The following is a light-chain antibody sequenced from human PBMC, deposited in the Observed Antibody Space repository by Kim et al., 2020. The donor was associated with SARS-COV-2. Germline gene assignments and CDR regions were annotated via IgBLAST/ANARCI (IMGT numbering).Light chain of an antibody. Sequence: IVLTQSPGTLSLSPGEGATLSCRASQSVSGSYLAWYQQKVGQAPRLLIYAASRRAAGIPERFSGSGSGTDFTLTISRLEPEDFAVYFCQQYGASPGIAFGGGTKVDIK. V-gene: IGKV3-20*01. CDR2: AAS. CDR1: QSVSGSY. CDR3: QQYGASPGIA. J-gene: IGKJ4*01.